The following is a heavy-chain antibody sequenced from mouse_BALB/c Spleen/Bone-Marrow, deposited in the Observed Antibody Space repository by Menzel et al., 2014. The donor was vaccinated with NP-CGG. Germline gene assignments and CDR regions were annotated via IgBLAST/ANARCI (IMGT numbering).Heavy chain of an antibody. Sequence: SGAELVRPGSSVKISCKASGYAFSAYWMNWVKQRPGQGLEWIGQIYPGDGDTNYNGKFKGKATLTADKSSSTGGMQLSSLTAEDSALYFCTRSTATFDYWGQGTTLTVSS. J-gene: IGHJ2*01. CDR3: TRSTATFDY. CDR1: GYAFSAYW. CDR2: IYPGDGDT. V-gene: IGHV1-80*01. D-gene: IGHD1-2*01.